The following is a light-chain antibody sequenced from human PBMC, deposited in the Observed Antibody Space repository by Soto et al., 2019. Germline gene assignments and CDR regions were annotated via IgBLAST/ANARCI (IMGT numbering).Light chain of an antibody. CDR3: QQYNSVSLLT. Sequence: EFVLTQSPGTLSLSPGERATLSCRASQTVRNNYLAWYQQKPGQAPRLLIYDASSRATGIPDRFSGSGSGTEFTLTISSLQPDDFATYYCQQYNSVSLLTFGGGTKVDI. V-gene: IGKV3-20*01. CDR2: DAS. J-gene: IGKJ4*01. CDR1: QTVRNNY.